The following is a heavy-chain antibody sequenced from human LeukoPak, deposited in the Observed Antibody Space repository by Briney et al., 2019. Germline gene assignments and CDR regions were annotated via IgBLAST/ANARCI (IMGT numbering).Heavy chain of an antibody. CDR2: IHYSGNT. CDR1: GASISGSRFH. V-gene: IGHV4-39*01. D-gene: IGHD6-13*01. CDR3: ARQGYISMYLDN. J-gene: IGHJ4*02. Sequence: SETLSLTCTVSGASISGSRFHWGWIRAPPGKGLEWIGSIHYSGNTNYNPSLKSRVTVSVDTSKNQLSLRLYSVTATDTAVYYCARQGYISMYLDNWGLGALVTVSS.